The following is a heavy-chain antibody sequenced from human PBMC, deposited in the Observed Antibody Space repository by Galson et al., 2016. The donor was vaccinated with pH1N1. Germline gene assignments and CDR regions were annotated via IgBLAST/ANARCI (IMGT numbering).Heavy chain of an antibody. J-gene: IGHJ4*02. CDR2: ILYSGST. CDR3: ARLTLLSVEDYYFDF. Sequence: TLSLTCTLSGGSISSGGYYWSWIRQHPGKGREWIGYILYSGSTYYNPTPKSRVTMSVGTAKTQFSLRLSSVTAAETAVYSCARLTLLSVEDYYFDFWVQGTLVTVSS. D-gene: IGHD3-10*01. V-gene: IGHV4-31*03. CDR1: GGSISSGGYY.